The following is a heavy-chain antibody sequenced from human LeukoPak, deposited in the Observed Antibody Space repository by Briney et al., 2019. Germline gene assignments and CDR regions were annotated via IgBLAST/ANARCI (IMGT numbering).Heavy chain of an antibody. J-gene: IGHJ4*02. V-gene: IGHV3-7*01. D-gene: IGHD3-22*01. CDR3: VRLWDNSGFFGY. CDR1: GFTFSNHW. CDR2: IQKDGSEK. Sequence: GGSLRLSCVASGFTFSNHWMSWVRQAPGKGLGWVANIQKDGSEKPYVASVEGRFTISRDNAENSLFLQLNSLRADGTAVYYCVRLWDNSGFFGYWGQGALVTVSS.